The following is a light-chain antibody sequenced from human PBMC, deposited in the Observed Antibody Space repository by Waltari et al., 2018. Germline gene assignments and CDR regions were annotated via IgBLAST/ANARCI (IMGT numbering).Light chain of an antibody. J-gene: IGKJ4*01. CDR2: AAS. CDR3: QQTSSTPS. V-gene: IGKV1-39*01. CDR1: QRIRSY. Sequence: DIQMTQSPSSLSASVGDRVTITCRASQRIRSYLNWYQQKPGKVPKLLIYAASTLQEGVPSRFSGSGSGTDFSLTITSLQPEDFAFYYCQQTSSTPSFGGGTKVEIK.